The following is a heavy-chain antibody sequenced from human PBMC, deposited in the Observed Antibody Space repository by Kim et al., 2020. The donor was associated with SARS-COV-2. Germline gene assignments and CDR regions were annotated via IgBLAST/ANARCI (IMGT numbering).Heavy chain of an antibody. D-gene: IGHD3-9*01. V-gene: IGHV4-59*13. J-gene: IGHJ6*02. CDR2: IYYSGST. Sequence: SETLSLTCTVSGGSISSYYWSWIRQPPGKGLEWIGYIYYSGSTNYNPSLKSRVTISVDTSKNQFSLKLSSVTAADTAVYYCARVPGVMTGYYNYYYYGMDVWGQGPTVTVSS. CDR3: ARVPGVMTGYYNYYYYGMDV. CDR1: GGSISSYY.